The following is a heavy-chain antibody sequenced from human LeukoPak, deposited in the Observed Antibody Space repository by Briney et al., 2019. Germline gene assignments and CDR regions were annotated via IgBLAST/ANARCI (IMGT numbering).Heavy chain of an antibody. CDR1: GFTFSNYG. V-gene: IGHV3-23*01. CDR2: ISGSGGST. D-gene: IGHD6-13*01. CDR3: AKALYSSSWYGDY. J-gene: IGHJ4*02. Sequence: PGGSLRLSCAASGFTFSNYGMSWVRQAPGKGVEWVSVISGSGGSTYYEDSVKGRFTISRDNSKSTLYLQMNSLRAEDTAVYYCAKALYSSSWYGDYWGQGTLVTVSS.